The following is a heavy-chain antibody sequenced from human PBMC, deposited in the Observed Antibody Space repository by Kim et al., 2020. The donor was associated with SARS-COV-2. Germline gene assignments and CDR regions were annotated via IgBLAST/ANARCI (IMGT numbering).Heavy chain of an antibody. CDR1: GYTFTNYA. V-gene: IGHV1-3*01. CDR3: ARGFYDSTSYSHLDY. D-gene: IGHD3-22*01. J-gene: IGHJ4*02. Sequence: ASVKVSCKASGYTFTNYAIHWVRQAPGQRLEWMGWINAGNGNTKYSQKFQGRISVTMATSATTGYMALSGLTSEDTAVYYCARGFYDSTSYSHLDYWGQGTLVPVSS. CDR2: INAGNGNT.